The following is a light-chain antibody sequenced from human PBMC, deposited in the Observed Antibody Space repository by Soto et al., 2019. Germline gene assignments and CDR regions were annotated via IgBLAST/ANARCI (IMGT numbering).Light chain of an antibody. CDR2: WAS. V-gene: IGKV4-1*01. Sequence: DIVLTQSPDSVAVSLGERATINCKSSQSVLFSINQKNYLAWYHQKPGQPPKLLIYWASIRESGVPTRFSGSGSGTNSTLTISSLQAEDAAVYYCQQYYTTPPTFGLGTKVDIK. CDR1: QSVLFSINQKNY. CDR3: QQYYTTPPT. J-gene: IGKJ1*01.